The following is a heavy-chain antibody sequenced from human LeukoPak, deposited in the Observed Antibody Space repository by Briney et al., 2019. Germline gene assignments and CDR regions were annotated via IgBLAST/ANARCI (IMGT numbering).Heavy chain of an antibody. D-gene: IGHD4-17*01. CDR1: VGSISSSNW. V-gene: IGHV4-4*02. CDR2: IYHSGST. J-gene: IGHJ5*02. CDR3: ARDQNTMTTVSYANWFDP. Sequence: SEALPLTFAVSVGSISSSNWWSWVRQPPGKGLEWIGEIYHSGSTNYNPSLKSRVTISVDKSKNQFSLKLSSVTAADTAVYYRARDQNTMTTVSYANWFDPWGQGTLVTVSS.